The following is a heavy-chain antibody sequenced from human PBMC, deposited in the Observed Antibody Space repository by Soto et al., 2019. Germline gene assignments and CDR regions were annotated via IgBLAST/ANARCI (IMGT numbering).Heavy chain of an antibody. V-gene: IGHV3-33*01. Sequence: QVQLVESGGGVVQPGRSLRLSCAASRFTFSTYGMHWVRQAPGKGLEWVAVIWYDGGDEYYGDSVKGRLTISRDNSKNTLFLQMNSLRVEDTAVYYCVRGVDSYGQGLDYWGQGTLVSVSS. D-gene: IGHD5-18*01. J-gene: IGHJ4*02. CDR1: RFTFSTYG. CDR3: VRGVDSYGQGLDY. CDR2: IWYDGGDE.